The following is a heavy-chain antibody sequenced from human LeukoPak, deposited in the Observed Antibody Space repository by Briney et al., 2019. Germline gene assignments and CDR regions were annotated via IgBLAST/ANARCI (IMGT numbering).Heavy chain of an antibody. J-gene: IGHJ6*03. V-gene: IGHV1-69*05. CDR2: IIPIIGTG. CDR3: ARGYSGYDREDYYYYYMDV. Sequence: SVKVSCKSSGGTFSSNAISWVRQAPGQGLEWMGGIIPIIGTGSYAQKYQGRVTITTDESTSTAYMELSSLRSEDTAVYYCARGYSGYDREDYYYYYMDVWRKGTTVTVSS. D-gene: IGHD5-12*01. CDR1: GGTFSSNA.